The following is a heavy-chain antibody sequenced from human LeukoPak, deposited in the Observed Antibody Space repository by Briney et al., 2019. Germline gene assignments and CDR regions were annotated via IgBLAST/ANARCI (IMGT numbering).Heavy chain of an antibody. D-gene: IGHD6-13*01. J-gene: IGHJ3*02. CDR3: ARVGSTWYYPFDI. V-gene: IGHV3-7*04. CDR1: RFAFSTYW. Sequence: GGSLRLSCAASRFAFSTYWMSWVRQAPGKGLEWVANINQDGGDKYYVDSLKGRFTISRDNAKNSLFLQMNSLRAEDTAVYYCARVGSTWYYPFDIWGQGTLVTVSS. CDR2: INQDGGDK.